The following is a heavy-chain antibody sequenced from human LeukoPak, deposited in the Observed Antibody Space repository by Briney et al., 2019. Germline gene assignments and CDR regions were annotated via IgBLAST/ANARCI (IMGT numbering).Heavy chain of an antibody. J-gene: IGHJ6*02. CDR1: GFTFSSYA. Sequence: QPGGSLRLSCAASGFTFSSYAMSWVRQALGKGLEWVSAISGSGGSTYYADSVKGRFTISRDNSKNTLYLQMNSLRAEDTAVYYCATADYYYGSGSYYKNYYYYGMDVWGQGTTVTVSS. CDR2: ISGSGGST. D-gene: IGHD3-10*01. V-gene: IGHV3-23*01. CDR3: ATADYYYGSGSYYKNYYYYGMDV.